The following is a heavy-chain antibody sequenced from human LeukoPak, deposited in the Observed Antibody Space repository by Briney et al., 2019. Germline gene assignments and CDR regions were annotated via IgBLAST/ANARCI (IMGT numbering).Heavy chain of an antibody. CDR1: GLTFSLYG. Sequence: GGSLRLSCVASGLTFSLYGMSWVRQAPGKGLEWVSSVSGGGDKSDHADSVKGRFTISRDNSKNTLYLQINNVRVDDTAVYSCAKHPWEDDSGYLHWGQGTLATVTS. V-gene: IGHV3-23*01. J-gene: IGHJ4*02. D-gene: IGHD4-17*01. CDR3: AKHPWEDDSGYLH. CDR2: VSGGGDKS.